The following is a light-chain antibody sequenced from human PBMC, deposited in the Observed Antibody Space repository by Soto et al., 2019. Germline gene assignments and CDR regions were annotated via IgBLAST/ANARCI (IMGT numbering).Light chain of an antibody. J-gene: IGKJ5*01. CDR1: QGVSIY. Sequence: DVQMTQSPYSLSASVGDRVTITCRASQGVSIYVAWFQQKPGKAPKSLIHAASSLPGGVPSSFSSSRSRTDFTLTISHLQPEDFATYYCHHYNTYPITFGQGTRLEI. CDR2: AAS. CDR3: HHYNTYPIT. V-gene: IGKV1-16*01.